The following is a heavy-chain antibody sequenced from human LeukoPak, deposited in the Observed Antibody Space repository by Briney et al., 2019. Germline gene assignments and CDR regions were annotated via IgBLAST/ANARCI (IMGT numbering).Heavy chain of an antibody. CDR2: IRSDGSNK. CDR1: GFTFSSYG. Sequence: GGSLRLSCAASGFTFSSYGMHWVRQSPGKGLEWVAFIRSDGSNKYYADSVKGRFTIFRDNARNTLYLQMNSLRADDTALYFCARGGRFGELSSSLWGQGTLVTVSS. D-gene: IGHD3-10*01. CDR3: ARGGRFGELSSSL. J-gene: IGHJ4*02. V-gene: IGHV3-30*02.